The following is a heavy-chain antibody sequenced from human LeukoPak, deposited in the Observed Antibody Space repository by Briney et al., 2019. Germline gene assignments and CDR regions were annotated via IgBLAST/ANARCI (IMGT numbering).Heavy chain of an antibody. D-gene: IGHD4-23*01. CDR3: ARSAHGGNAGVFDY. Sequence: RASETLSLTCTVSGGSISSSLYYWSWIRQPAGKGLEWIGHIYTSGSTNYNPSLKSPVTMSVDTSKNQFSLKLNSVTAADTAVYYCARSAHGGNAGVFDYWGQGTLVTVSS. CDR1: GGSISSSLYY. CDR2: IYTSGST. V-gene: IGHV4-61*09. J-gene: IGHJ4*02.